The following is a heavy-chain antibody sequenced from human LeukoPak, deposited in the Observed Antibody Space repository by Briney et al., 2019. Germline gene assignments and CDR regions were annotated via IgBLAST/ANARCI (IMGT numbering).Heavy chain of an antibody. CDR2: IYYSGST. Sequence: NTSETLSLTCTVSGGSISTYYWSWIRQPPGKGLEWIGYIYYSGSTNYNPSLKSRVTISVDTSKKQFSLKLSSVTAADTALYYCARGEVAARNDAFDIWGQGTIVTVSS. CDR1: GGSISTYY. V-gene: IGHV4-59*01. J-gene: IGHJ3*02. D-gene: IGHD2-15*01. CDR3: ARGEVAARNDAFDI.